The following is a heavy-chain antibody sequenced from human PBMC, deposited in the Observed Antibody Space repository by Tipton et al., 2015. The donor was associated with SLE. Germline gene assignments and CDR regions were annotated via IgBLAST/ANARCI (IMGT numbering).Heavy chain of an antibody. D-gene: IGHD3-9*01. CDR1: GFTFGDYA. J-gene: IGHJ4*02. CDR3: TTGRYFDWLPKPFDY. Sequence: SLRLSCTASGFTFGDYAMSWFRQAPGKGLEWVGFIRSKAYGGTTEYAASVKGRFTISRDDSKSIAYLQMNSLKTEDTAVYYCTTGRYFDWLPKPFDYWGQGTLVTVSS. V-gene: IGHV3-49*03. CDR2: IRSKAYGGTT.